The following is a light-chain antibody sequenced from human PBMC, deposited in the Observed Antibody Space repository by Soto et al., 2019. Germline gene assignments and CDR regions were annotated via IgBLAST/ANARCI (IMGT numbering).Light chain of an antibody. Sequence: DIQKTQSPSSLSASVGDRVTITCQASQDIRKNLNWYQQKPGKAPKLLIYGASNLETGVPSRFSGSGSGTDFTLTIISLQPEDISTYSCQQYDELITFGGGTKVEIK. J-gene: IGKJ4*01. V-gene: IGKV1-33*01. CDR3: QQYDELIT. CDR2: GAS. CDR1: QDIRKN.